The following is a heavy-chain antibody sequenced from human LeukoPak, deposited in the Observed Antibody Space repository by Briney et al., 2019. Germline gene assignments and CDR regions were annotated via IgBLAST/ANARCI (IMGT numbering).Heavy chain of an antibody. J-gene: IGHJ6*02. Sequence: GGSLRLSCAASGFTFSSYAMSWVRQAPGKGLEWVSAISGSGGSTYYADSVKGRFTISRDNSKNTLYLQMNSLRAEDTAVYCCAKCESSGYYYYGMDVWGQGTTVTVSS. CDR3: AKCESSGYYYYGMDV. V-gene: IGHV3-23*01. CDR1: GFTFSSYA. CDR2: ISGSGGST.